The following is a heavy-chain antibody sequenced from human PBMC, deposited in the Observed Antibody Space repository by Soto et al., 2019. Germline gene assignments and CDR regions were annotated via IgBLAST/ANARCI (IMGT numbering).Heavy chain of an antibody. CDR2: IVPIFGST. D-gene: IGHD6-19*01. V-gene: IGHV1-69*01. CDR1: GDTFSAYS. CDR3: ARERVAGRPYFDW. J-gene: IGHJ4*02. Sequence: QVQLVQSGAEVKKPGSSVRVSCKASGDTFSAYSAVWVRQAPGQGLEWMGGIVPIFGSTTYAPKFQGRVTISADESSRTVYVELTGLRSEDTAVYYCARERVAGRPYFDWWGQVTLVTVSS.